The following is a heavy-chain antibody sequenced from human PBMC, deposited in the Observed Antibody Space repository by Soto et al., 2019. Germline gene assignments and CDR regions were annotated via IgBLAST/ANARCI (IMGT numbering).Heavy chain of an antibody. CDR2: LYDNGYM. CDR1: GVSLRSSS. V-gene: IGHV4-59*01. D-gene: IGHD7-27*01. J-gene: IGHJ3*02. Sequence: SETLSLTCSVSGVSLRSSSWTWIRRSPGKGLEWIGYLYDNGYMRYNPSLKSRVSMSVDMSKNQISLNVRSVTAADTAVYFCARATVNTGWGDAFDIWGQGTRVTVSS. CDR3: ARATVNTGWGDAFDI.